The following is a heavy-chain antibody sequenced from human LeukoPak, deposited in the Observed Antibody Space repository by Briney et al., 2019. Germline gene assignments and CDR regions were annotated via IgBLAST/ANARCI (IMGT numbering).Heavy chain of an antibody. V-gene: IGHV4-30-4*08. CDR3: ARGYCSSTSCYFDY. D-gene: IGHD2-2*01. J-gene: IGHJ4*02. CDR1: GGSISSGDYY. CDR2: IYYSGST. Sequence: PSETLSLTCTVSGGSISSGDYYWSWIRQPPGKGLEWIGYIYYSGSTYYNPSLKSRVTISVDTSKNQFSLKLNSVTAADTAVYYCARGYCSSTSCYFDYWGQGTLVTVSS.